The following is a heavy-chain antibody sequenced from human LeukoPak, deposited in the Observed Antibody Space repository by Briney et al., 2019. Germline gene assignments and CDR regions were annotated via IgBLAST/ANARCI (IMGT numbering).Heavy chain of an antibody. Sequence: ASVKVSCKASGYTFTGYYINWVRQAPGQGLEWMGWINPNSGGTNYAQKIQGRVTMTRDTSISTAYMELSRLRSDDTAVYYCARVDTATDYYYYYYMDVWGKGTPVTVSS. J-gene: IGHJ6*03. CDR1: GYTFTGYY. CDR3: ARVDTATDYYYYYYMDV. D-gene: IGHD5-18*01. CDR2: INPNSGGT. V-gene: IGHV1-2*02.